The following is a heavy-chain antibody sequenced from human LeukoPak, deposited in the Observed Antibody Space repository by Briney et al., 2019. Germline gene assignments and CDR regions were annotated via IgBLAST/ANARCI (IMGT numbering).Heavy chain of an antibody. CDR3: ARDRFPALPRSTFDY. J-gene: IGHJ4*02. CDR2: IWYDGSNK. D-gene: IGHD2-21*01. Sequence: GGSLRLSCAASGFTFSSYGMHWVRQAPGKGLEWVAVIWYDGSNKYYADSVKGRFTISRDNSKNTLYLQMNSLRAEDTAVYYCARDRFPALPRSTFDYWGQGTLVTVSS. CDR1: GFTFSSYG. V-gene: IGHV3-33*01.